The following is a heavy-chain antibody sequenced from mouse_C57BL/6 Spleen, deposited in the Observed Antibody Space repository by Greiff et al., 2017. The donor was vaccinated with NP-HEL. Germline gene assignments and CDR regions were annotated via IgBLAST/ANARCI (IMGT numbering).Heavy chain of an antibody. CDR1: GYTFTGYW. CDR2: ILPGSGST. J-gene: IGHJ1*03. Sequence: VQLQQSGAELMKPGASVKLSCKATGYTFTGYWIEWVKQRPGHGLEWIGEILPGSGSTNYNEKFKGKATFTADTSSNTAYMQLSSLTTEDSAIYYCARLGAYYSNYDWYLDVWGTGTTVTVSS. V-gene: IGHV1-9*01. D-gene: IGHD2-5*01. CDR3: ARLGAYYSNYDWYLDV.